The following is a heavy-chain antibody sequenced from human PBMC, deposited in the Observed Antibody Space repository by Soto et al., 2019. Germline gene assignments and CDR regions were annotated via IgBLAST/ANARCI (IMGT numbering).Heavy chain of an antibody. CDR2: IIPILGIA. CDR1: GGTFSSYT. J-gene: IGHJ5*02. V-gene: IGHV1-69*02. D-gene: IGHD2-2*01. Sequence: QVQLVRSGAEVKKPGSSVKVSCKASGGTFSSYTISWVRQAPGQGLEWMGKIIPILGIANYSQKFQGRVTITADKSTSTAYMELSSLRSEDTAVYYCARTPIVVVPAAMLDRRAGALGAFDPWGQGTLVTVSS. CDR3: ARTPIVVVPAAMLDRRAGALGAFDP.